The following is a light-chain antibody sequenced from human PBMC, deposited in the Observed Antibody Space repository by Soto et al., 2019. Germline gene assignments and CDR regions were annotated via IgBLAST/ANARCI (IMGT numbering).Light chain of an antibody. J-gene: IGKJ1*01. CDR2: GAS. V-gene: IGKV3-20*01. Sequence: EIVLTQSPGTLSLSPGERATLSCRASQSVSSSYLAWYQQKPGQAPRLLIYGASSRATGIPDRFSGSGSGTDFPLTISRLEPEEFAMYYCQQYGSLWTFGQGTKVEIK. CDR3: QQYGSLWT. CDR1: QSVSSSY.